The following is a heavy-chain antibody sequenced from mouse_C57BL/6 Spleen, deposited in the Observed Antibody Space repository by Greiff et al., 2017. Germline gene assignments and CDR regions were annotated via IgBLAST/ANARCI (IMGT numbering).Heavy chain of an antibody. D-gene: IGHD1-1*01. CDR3: ARNYYGSSLAY. V-gene: IGHV1-50*01. J-gene: IGHJ3*01. CDR2: IDPSDSYT. CDR1: GYTFTSYW. Sequence: QVQLQQPGAELVKPGASVKLSCKASGYTFTSYWMQWVKQRPGQGLEWIGEIDPSDSYTNYNQKFKGKATLTVDTSSSTAYMQLSSLTSEDSAVYYCARNYYGSSLAYWGQGTLVTVSA.